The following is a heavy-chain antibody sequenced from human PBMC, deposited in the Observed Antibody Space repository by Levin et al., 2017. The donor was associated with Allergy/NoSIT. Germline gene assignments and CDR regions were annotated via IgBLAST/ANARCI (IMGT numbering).Heavy chain of an antibody. Sequence: PSQTLSLTCTVSGGSISSYYWSWIRQPPGKGLEWIGYIYYSGSTNYNPSLKSRVTISVDTSKNQFSLKLSSVTAADTAVYYCARGGHYDPNWFDPWGQGTLVTVSS. CDR1: GGSISSYY. CDR3: ARGGHYDPNWFDP. CDR2: IYYSGST. J-gene: IGHJ5*02. D-gene: IGHD3-22*01. V-gene: IGHV4-59*01.